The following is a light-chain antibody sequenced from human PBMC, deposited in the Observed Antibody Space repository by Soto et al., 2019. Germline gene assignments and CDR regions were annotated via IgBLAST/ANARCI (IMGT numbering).Light chain of an antibody. V-gene: IGKV3-20*01. Sequence: ETVLTQSPGTLSLSPGERATLSCRASQSVSSSYLAWYQKKPGQAPRLLIYGASSRATGIPDRFSGRGSGTDFSLTISRLEPEDFAVYYCQQYGDSPTFGGGTKVEIK. CDR1: QSVSSSY. J-gene: IGKJ4*01. CDR3: QQYGDSPT. CDR2: GAS.